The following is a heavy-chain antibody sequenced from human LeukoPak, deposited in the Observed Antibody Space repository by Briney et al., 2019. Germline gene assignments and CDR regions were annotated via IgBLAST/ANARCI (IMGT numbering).Heavy chain of an antibody. J-gene: IGHJ6*03. D-gene: IGHD3-9*01. CDR3: ARDLYYDILTGYRLGVYYYYMDV. CDR2: IYISGST. CDR1: GGSISSYY. Sequence: SETLSLTCTVSGGSISSYYWSWIRQPAGKGLEWIGRIYISGSTNCNPSFKSRVTMSVDTSKNQFSLKLSSVTAADTAVYYCARDLYYDILTGYRLGVYYYYMDVWGKGTTVTISS. V-gene: IGHV4-4*07.